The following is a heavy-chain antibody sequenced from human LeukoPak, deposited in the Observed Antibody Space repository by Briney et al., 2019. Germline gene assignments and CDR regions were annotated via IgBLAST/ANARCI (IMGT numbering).Heavy chain of an antibody. V-gene: IGHV3-30-3*01. CDR1: GFTFSSYA. J-gene: IGHJ4*02. D-gene: IGHD3-22*01. CDR3: ARIVVITGFDY. Sequence: PGGSLRLSCAASGFTFSSYARHWVRQAPGKGLEWVAVISYDGSNKYYADSVKGRFTISRDNSKNTLYLQMNSLRAEDTAVYYCARIVVITGFDYWGQGTLVTVSS. CDR2: ISYDGSNK.